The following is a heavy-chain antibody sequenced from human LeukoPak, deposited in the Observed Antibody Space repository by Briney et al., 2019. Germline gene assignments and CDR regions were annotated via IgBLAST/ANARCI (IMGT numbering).Heavy chain of an antibody. V-gene: IGHV3-23*01. Sequence: ETLSLTCTVSGGSISSSSYYWGWIRQPPGKGLEWVSAISGSGGSTYYADSVKGRFTISRDNSKNMLYLQMNSLRAEDTAVYYCAKEDSSGYSDYWGQGTLVTVSS. CDR2: ISGSGGST. J-gene: IGHJ4*02. D-gene: IGHD3-22*01. CDR3: AKEDSSGYSDY. CDR1: GGSISSSSYY.